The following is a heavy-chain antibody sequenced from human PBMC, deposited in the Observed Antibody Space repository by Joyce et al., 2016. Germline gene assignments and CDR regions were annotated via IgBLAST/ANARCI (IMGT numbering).Heavy chain of an antibody. Sequence: QVRLQESGPGLVTPSETLSLTCAVSGFSVSTCYYWGGIRQPPGKGLEWIGIGSQTGRGSANLYIRTRVTVSVDTSKNQFFLTVTSVTAADTATNYCARLAYYDFSTMYPPVGAFYGMDVWGQGTTVTVSS. J-gene: IGHJ6*02. D-gene: IGHD3/OR15-3a*01. CDR1: GFSVSTCYY. V-gene: IGHV4-38-2*01. CDR2: GSQTGRG. CDR3: ARLAYYDFSTMYPPVGAFYGMDV.